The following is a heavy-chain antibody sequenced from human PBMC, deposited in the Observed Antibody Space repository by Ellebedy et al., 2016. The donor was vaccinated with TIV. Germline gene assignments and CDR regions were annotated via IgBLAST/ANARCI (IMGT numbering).Heavy chain of an antibody. Sequence: PGGSLRLSCEASGFIFSHYSMNGVRQAPGKGLEWVSYISRSSSNTSYGDSAKGRFTISRDDAKNSLYLQMNNLRAEDTAVYYCARDWQTSGSGSYHIDSWGQGTLVTVSS. CDR1: GFIFSHYS. CDR3: ARDWQTSGSGSYHIDS. CDR2: ISRSSSNT. J-gene: IGHJ4*02. D-gene: IGHD3-10*01. V-gene: IGHV3-21*01.